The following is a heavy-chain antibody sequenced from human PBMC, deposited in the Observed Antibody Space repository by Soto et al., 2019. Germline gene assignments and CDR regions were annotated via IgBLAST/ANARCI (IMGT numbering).Heavy chain of an antibody. Sequence: QVLLVQSGPEVKKPGSSVKVSCKASGGTFNNYAINWVRQAPGKGLEWMGGIIPTFGTGNHAQKFQGRVTITADEATTTACMELNSPGSEDTAIYYCASFDGTLVRGGRSAPYEMDVWGQGTKVIVSS. CDR1: GGTFNNYA. CDR3: ASFDGTLVRGGRSAPYEMDV. J-gene: IGHJ6*02. D-gene: IGHD3-10*01. V-gene: IGHV1-69*01. CDR2: IIPTFGTG.